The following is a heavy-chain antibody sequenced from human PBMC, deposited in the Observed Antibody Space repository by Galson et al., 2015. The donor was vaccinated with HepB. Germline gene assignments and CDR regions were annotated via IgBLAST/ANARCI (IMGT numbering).Heavy chain of an antibody. Sequence: SLRLSCAASGFTFSSYAMHWVRQAPGKGLEWVAVISYDGSNQYYAGSVKGRFTISRDNSKNTLYLQMNSLRAEDTAVYYCARDWCSSTSCYYYYYYYMDVWGKGTTVTVSS. V-gene: IGHV3-30-3*01. CDR1: GFTFSSYA. CDR3: ARDWCSSTSCYYYYYYYMDV. D-gene: IGHD2-2*01. J-gene: IGHJ6*03. CDR2: ISYDGSNQ.